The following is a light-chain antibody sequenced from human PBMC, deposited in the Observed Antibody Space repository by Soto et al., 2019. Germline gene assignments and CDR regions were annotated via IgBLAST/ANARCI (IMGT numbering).Light chain of an antibody. J-gene: IGLJ1*01. CDR2: DVT. CDR1: SSDIGGYNS. V-gene: IGLV2-8*01. CDR3: SSYTDRKNLV. Sequence: VLTQSPSASGSPGQSVTISCTGTSSDIGGYNSVSWYQQHPGKAPKVMIYDVTKRPSGVPDRFSGSKSGNTASLTVSALQAEDEADYYCSSYTDRKNLVFGTGTKVTVL.